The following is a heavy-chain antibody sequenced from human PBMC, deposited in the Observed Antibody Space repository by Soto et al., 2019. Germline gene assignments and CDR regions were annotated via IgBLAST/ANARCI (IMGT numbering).Heavy chain of an antibody. D-gene: IGHD3-16*01. J-gene: IGHJ5*02. CDR2: ISGSGGNT. Sequence: EVQLLESGGSLVQPGGSLRLSCAASGFTFSTFAMNWVRQAPGEGLEWVSSISGSGGNTQYADSVKGQVTISRDNSNNTLYPYKNTLRADVTAVYYCATCNVLITPTGGWCTGFDLWGQGTLVIVSS. CDR3: ATCNVLITPTGGWCTGFDL. V-gene: IGHV3-23*01. CDR1: GFTFSTFA.